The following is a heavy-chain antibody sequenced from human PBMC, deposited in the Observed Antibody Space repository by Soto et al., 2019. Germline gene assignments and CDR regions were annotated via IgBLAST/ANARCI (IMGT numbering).Heavy chain of an antibody. CDR3: ARCYCSVGSCYACWHFDL. CDR2: ISASTRNT. J-gene: IGHJ2*01. V-gene: IGHV1-18*01. D-gene: IGHD2-15*01. Sequence: QVPLEQSGAEVKKPGASVKVSCQASGYTFTNYAISWVRQAPGQGLEWMGWISASTRNTDQAQNFQGRVTMTIDTSTNTANMELRSLRSDDTAVYYCARCYCSVGSCYACWHFDLWGRGTLVTVSS. CDR1: GYTFTNYA.